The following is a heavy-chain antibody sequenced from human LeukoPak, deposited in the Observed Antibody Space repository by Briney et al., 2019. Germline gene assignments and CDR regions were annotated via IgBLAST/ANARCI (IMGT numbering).Heavy chain of an antibody. J-gene: IGHJ1*01. D-gene: IGHD5-18*01. CDR2: IKKDGSEK. CDR3: VRRIAMVS. CDR1: GFTFTDW. Sequence: GGSLRLSCAASGFTFTDWMTWVRQVPGKGLEWVANIKKDGSEKNYLDSVKGRFIISRDNAKNSLYLQMNDLRAEDTAMYFCVRRIAMVSWGQGTLVTVSS. V-gene: IGHV3-7*01.